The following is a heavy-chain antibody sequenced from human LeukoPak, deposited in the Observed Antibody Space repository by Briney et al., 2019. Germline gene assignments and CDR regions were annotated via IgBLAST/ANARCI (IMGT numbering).Heavy chain of an antibody. CDR1: GASISSYY. J-gene: IGHJ3*02. V-gene: IGHV4-59*08. CDR2: IYYSGST. Sequence: SETLSLTCTVSGASISSYYWSCIRQPPGGGLEWIGYIYYSGSTHYNPSLKSRVTMSVDTSKNQFSLKLSSVTAADTAVYYCARHREGAFDIWGPGTMVTVSS. CDR3: ARHREGAFDI.